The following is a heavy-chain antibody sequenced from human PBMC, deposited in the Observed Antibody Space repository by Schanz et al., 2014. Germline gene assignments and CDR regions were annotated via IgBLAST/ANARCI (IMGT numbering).Heavy chain of an antibody. CDR1: RIIFGTYS. J-gene: IGHJ4*02. V-gene: IGHV3-21*01. D-gene: IGHD3-3*02. Sequence: EVQLVESGGGLVKPGGSLRLSCTASRIIFGTYSMNWVRQAPGKGLEWVSSISSGGRNIAYADSLKGRFTISRDNARNSLYLQLNSLRVEDSGMYFCAQTRGTFMVPIDNWGQGVRXIVSS. CDR3: AQTRGTFMVPIDN. CDR2: ISSGGRNI.